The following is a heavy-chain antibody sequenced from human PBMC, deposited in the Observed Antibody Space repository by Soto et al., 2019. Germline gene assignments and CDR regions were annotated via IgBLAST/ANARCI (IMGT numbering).Heavy chain of an antibody. CDR3: TKDSRVTMVRGVIIPPGY. V-gene: IGHV3-23*01. CDR2: ISGSDDTT. J-gene: IGHJ4*02. D-gene: IGHD3-10*01. CDR1: GFTFSSYA. Sequence: GRSLRLSCTASGFTFSSYAMSWVRQAPGKGLEWVAAISGSDDTTYYADSVKGRFTISRDNSKNTLYLQMNSLRAEDTAVYYCTKDSRVTMVRGVIIPPGYWGQGTLVTVSS.